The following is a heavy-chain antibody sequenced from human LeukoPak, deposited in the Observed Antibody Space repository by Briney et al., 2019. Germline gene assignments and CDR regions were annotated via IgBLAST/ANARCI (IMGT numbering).Heavy chain of an antibody. D-gene: IGHD1-26*01. J-gene: IGHJ4*02. Sequence: SETLSLTCTVSGGSSSISSYYWSWIRHPAGKGLEWIGRIYTSGSTNYNPSLKSRVTMSVDTSKNQFSLKLSSVTAADTAVYYCARESGSYSPFDYWGQGTLVTVSS. CDR3: ARESGSYSPFDY. CDR1: GGSSSISSYY. V-gene: IGHV4-4*07. CDR2: IYTSGST.